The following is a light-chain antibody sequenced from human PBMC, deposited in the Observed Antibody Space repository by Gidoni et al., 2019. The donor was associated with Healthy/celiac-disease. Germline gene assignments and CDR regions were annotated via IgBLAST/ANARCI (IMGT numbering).Light chain of an antibody. Sequence: DIVMNQSPDSLAVSLGERANINCKSSQSILYSSNNKHYVAWYQQKPGQPPKLLIYEASTRESGVPDRFSGSGSGTDFTLTISSLQAEDVAVYYCQQYYGTPITFGQGTRLEIK. CDR1: QSILYSSNNKHY. V-gene: IGKV4-1*01. CDR2: EAS. CDR3: QQYYGTPIT. J-gene: IGKJ5*01.